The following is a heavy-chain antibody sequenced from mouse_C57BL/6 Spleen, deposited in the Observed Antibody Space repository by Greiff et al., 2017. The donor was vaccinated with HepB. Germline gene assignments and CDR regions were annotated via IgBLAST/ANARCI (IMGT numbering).Heavy chain of an antibody. V-gene: IGHV1-47*01. Sequence: QVQLQQSGAELVKPGASVKMSCKASGYTFTTYPLEWMKQNHGKSLEWIGNFHPYNDDTKYNEKFKGKATLTVEKSYSTVYLELSRLTADDSAVYYCARGGPYYSNHWYFDVWGTGTTVTVSS. J-gene: IGHJ1*03. CDR2: FHPYNDDT. CDR1: GYTFTTYP. CDR3: ARGGPYYSNHWYFDV. D-gene: IGHD2-5*01.